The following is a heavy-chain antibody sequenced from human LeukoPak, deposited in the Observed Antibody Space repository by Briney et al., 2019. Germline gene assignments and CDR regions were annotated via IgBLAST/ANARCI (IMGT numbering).Heavy chain of an antibody. CDR2: ISSNGGST. D-gene: IGHD6-19*01. CDR1: GFTFSSYA. V-gene: IGHV3-64*02. Sequence: PGRSLRLSCAASGFTFSSYAMHSVRQAPGKGLEYILAISSNGGSTYYADSVKGRFTISRDNSKNTLYLQMGSLRGEDMAVYYCARVAVAGHFDYWGQGTLVTVSS. J-gene: IGHJ4*02. CDR3: ARVAVAGHFDY.